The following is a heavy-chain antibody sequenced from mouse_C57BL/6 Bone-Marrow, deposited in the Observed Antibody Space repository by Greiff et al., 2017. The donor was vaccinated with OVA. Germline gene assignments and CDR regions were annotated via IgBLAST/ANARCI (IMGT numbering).Heavy chain of an antibody. V-gene: IGHV1-72*01. Sequence: VQLKQPGAELVKPGASVKLSCKASGYTFTSYWMHWVKQRPGRGLEWIGRIDPNSGGTKYNEKFKSKATLTVDKPSSTAYMQLSSLTSEDSAVYYGARWRLRRGAGAMDYWGQGTSVTVSS. CDR2: IDPNSGGT. CDR3: ARWRLRRGAGAMDY. D-gene: IGHD2-4*01. J-gene: IGHJ4*01. CDR1: GYTFTSYW.